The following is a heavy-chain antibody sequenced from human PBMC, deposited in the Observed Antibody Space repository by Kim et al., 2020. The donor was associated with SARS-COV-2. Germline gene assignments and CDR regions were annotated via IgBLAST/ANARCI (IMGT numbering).Heavy chain of an antibody. CDR2: GNS. D-gene: IGHD2-15*01. CDR3: ARGGRWSSH. V-gene: IGHV1-8*01. J-gene: IGHJ4*02. Sequence: GNSGYAQKFQGRVTMTRNTSRSTAYMELSSLRSEDTAVYYCARGGRWSSHWGQGTLVTVSS.